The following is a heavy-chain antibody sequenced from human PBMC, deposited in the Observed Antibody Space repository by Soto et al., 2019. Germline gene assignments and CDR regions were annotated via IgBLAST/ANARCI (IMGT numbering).Heavy chain of an antibody. CDR2: IYHSGST. Sequence: PPETLSPTCPVSGGSLSRSNWWCWGRQPPGKGLEWIGEIYHSGSTNYNPSLKSRVTISVDKSMNQFSLKLSSVTAADTAVYYCASNGYSREFDPWGQGTLVTVSS. J-gene: IGHJ5*02. CDR1: GGSLSRSNW. D-gene: IGHD6-13*01. CDR3: ASNGYSREFDP. V-gene: IGHV4-4*03.